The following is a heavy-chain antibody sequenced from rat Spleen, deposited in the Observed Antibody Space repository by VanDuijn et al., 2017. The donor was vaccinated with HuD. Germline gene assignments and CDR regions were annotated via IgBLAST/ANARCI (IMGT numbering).Heavy chain of an antibody. J-gene: IGHJ4*01. CDR2: ITYDGSST. Sequence: EVQLVESGGGLVQPGNSLKLSCAASGFTFSDYAMAWVRQSPKKGLEGVAIITYDGSSTYYRDSVKGRFTISRDNVESTLYLQMDSLRSEDTATYYCTRNPPEGVMDAWGQGVSVTVSS. CDR1: GFTFSDYA. D-gene: IGHD1-11*01. V-gene: IGHV5-17*01. CDR3: TRNPPEGVMDA.